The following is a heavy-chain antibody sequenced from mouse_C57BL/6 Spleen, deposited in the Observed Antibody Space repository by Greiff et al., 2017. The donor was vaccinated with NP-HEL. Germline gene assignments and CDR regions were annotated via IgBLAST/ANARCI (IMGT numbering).Heavy chain of an antibody. V-gene: IGHV1-55*01. Sequence: QVQLQQSGAELVKPGASVKMSCKASGYTFTSYWITWVKQRPGQGLEWIGDIYPGSGSTNYNEKFKSKATLTVDTSSSTAYMQLSSLTSEDSAVYYRARSGIYYGNPFDYWGQGTTLTVSS. CDR3: ARSGIYYGNPFDY. CDR1: GYTFTSYW. D-gene: IGHD2-1*01. J-gene: IGHJ2*01. CDR2: IYPGSGST.